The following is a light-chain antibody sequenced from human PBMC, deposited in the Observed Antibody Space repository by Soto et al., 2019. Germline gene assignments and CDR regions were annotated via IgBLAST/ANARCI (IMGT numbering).Light chain of an antibody. CDR2: DNI. CDR3: ATWDDSLSGYVV. CDR1: SSNIGRNY. Sequence: QSVLTQPPSASGTPGQRVTISCSGSSSNIGRNYVYWYQQLPGTAPSLLIYDNIQRPSGVPDRFSGSKSGTSAFLAISGLQSEDEADYYCATWDDSLSGYVVFGGGTQLTVL. V-gene: IGLV1-47*02. J-gene: IGLJ2*01.